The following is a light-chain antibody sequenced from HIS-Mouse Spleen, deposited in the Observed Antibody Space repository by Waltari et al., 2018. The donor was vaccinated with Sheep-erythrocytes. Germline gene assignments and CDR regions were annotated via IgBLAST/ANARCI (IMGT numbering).Light chain of an antibody. CDR1: SGDVGGDNY. CDR3: SSYTSSSSYV. J-gene: IGLJ1*01. Sequence: QSALTQPPSASGSPGQSITISCTGTSGDVGGDNYVSCYQQHPGKAPKLMIYDVSNRPSGVSNRFSGSKSGNTASLTISGLQAEDEADYYCSSYTSSSSYVFGTGTKVTVL. CDR2: DVS. V-gene: IGLV2-14*03.